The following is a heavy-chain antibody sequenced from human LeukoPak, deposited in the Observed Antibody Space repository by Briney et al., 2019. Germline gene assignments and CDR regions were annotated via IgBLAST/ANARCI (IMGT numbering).Heavy chain of an antibody. CDR3: AREVAAKGGKGFDY. CDR2: IYYSGST. J-gene: IGHJ4*02. CDR1: GGSFSGYY. Sequence: PSETLSLTCAVYGGSFSGYYWSWIRQHPGKGLEWIGYIYYSGSTYYNPSLKSRVTISVDTSKNQFSLKLSSVTAADTAVYYCAREVAAKGGKGFDYWGQGTLVTVSS. D-gene: IGHD2-15*01. V-gene: IGHV4-31*11.